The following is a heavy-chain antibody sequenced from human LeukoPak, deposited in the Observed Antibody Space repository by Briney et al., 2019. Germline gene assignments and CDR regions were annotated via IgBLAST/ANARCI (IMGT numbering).Heavy chain of an antibody. Sequence: SVKVSCKASGFTFTSSAVQWVRQARGQRLEWIGWIVVGGGNTNYAQKFQERVTITRDMSTSTAYMELSSLRSEDTAVYYCAAGGKFTDFDYWGRGTLVTVSS. D-gene: IGHD3-10*01. V-gene: IGHV1-58*01. J-gene: IGHJ4*02. CDR1: GFTFTSSA. CDR3: AAGGKFTDFDY. CDR2: IVVGGGNT.